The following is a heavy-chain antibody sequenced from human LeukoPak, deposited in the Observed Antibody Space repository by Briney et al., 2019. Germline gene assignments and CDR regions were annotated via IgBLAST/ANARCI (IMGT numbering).Heavy chain of an antibody. CDR3: ARDQEPFRYYYDSSVDY. D-gene: IGHD3-22*01. CDR2: INSDGSST. J-gene: IGHJ4*02. V-gene: IGHV3-74*01. CDR1: GFTFSSYW. Sequence: GGSLRLSCAASGFTFSSYWMHWVRQAPGKGLVWVSRINSDGSSTSYADSVKGRFTISRDNAKNTLYLQMNSLRAEDTAVYYCARDQEPFRYYYDSSVDYWGQGTLVTVSS.